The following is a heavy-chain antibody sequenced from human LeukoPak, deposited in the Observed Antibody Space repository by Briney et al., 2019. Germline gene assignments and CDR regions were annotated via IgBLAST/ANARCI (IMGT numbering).Heavy chain of an antibody. CDR2: IWYDGSNK. Sequence: GGSLRLSCAESGFTFSSHGMHWVRQAPGKGLEWVAVIWYDGSNKYYADSVKGRFTISRDNSKNTLYLQMNSLRAEDTAVYYCARGAGRYFDYWGQGTLVTVSS. J-gene: IGHJ4*02. D-gene: IGHD3-10*01. V-gene: IGHV3-33*01. CDR3: ARGAGRYFDY. CDR1: GFTFSSHG.